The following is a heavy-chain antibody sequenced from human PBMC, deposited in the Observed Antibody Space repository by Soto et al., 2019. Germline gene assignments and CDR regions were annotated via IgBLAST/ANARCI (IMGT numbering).Heavy chain of an antibody. CDR3: ARESGGYDSSTRYGLDV. J-gene: IGHJ6*02. D-gene: IGHD6-25*01. V-gene: IGHV4-31*03. CDR2: IYYSGST. Sequence: PSETLSLTCSVSGGSISSVGHYWTWNRQQPGKGLEWIGYIYYSGSTDYNPSLKSRVTISVDRSKNQFSLNLSSVTAADTAIYYCARESGGYDSSTRYGLDVWGQGTTVTVS. CDR1: GGSISSVGHY.